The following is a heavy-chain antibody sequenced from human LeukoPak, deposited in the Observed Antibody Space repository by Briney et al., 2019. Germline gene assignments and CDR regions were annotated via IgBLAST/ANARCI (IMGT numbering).Heavy chain of an antibody. CDR1: GYTFTSYY. Sequence: ASVKVSCKASGYTFTSYYMHWVRQAPGQGLEWMGIINPSGGSKSYAQKFQGRVTMTRDTSTSTVYVELSSLRSEDTAVYYCARDGETTVTTFPFDYWGQGTLVTVSS. CDR2: INPSGGSK. J-gene: IGHJ4*02. CDR3: ARDGETTVTTFPFDY. D-gene: IGHD4-17*01. V-gene: IGHV1-46*01.